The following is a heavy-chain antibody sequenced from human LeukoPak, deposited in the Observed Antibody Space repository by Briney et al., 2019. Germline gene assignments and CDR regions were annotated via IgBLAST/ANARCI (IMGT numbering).Heavy chain of an antibody. CDR1: GYAFTSYY. CDR3: TRDRPNHNYVWESYRKYDAVDI. V-gene: IGHV1-46*01. Sequence: ASVKVSCKASGYAFTSYYMHWVRQAPGQGLEWMGIINPSGGSTSYAQKFQGRVTLTTDTSTSTAYMDLRSLRSDDTAVYYCTRDRPNHNYVWESYRKYDAVDIWGQGTMITVSS. CDR2: INPSGGST. J-gene: IGHJ3*02. D-gene: IGHD3-16*02.